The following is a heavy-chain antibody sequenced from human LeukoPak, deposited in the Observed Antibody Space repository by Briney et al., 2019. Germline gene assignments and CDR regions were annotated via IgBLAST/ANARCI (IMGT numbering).Heavy chain of an antibody. CDR3: ARDSSYYCSGDVNWFDP. CDR1: GYTFTSYY. Sequence: ASVKVSCKASGYTFTSYYMHWVRQAPGHGLEGMGIINPSGGSTSYAQKFQGRVTMTGDTSTSTVYMELSSLRSEDTAVYYCARDSSYYCSGDVNWFDPWGQGTLVTVSS. J-gene: IGHJ5*02. V-gene: IGHV1-46*01. CDR2: INPSGGST. D-gene: IGHD3-10*01.